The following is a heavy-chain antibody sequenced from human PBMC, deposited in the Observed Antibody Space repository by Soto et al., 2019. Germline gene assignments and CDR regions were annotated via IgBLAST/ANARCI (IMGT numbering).Heavy chain of an antibody. D-gene: IGHD2-15*01. Sequence: PGGSLRLSCGVSGFTFSTHGIHWVRQAPGKGLEWVAGTSYDGTNKYYARSVQGRFTISRENSMKTLYLQMNSLRTEDTAVYYCAKDLSGARWYYDALDVWGQGTTVTVSS. CDR3: AKDLSGARWYYDALDV. CDR2: TSYDGTNK. V-gene: IGHV3-30*18. CDR1: GFTFSTHG. J-gene: IGHJ6*02.